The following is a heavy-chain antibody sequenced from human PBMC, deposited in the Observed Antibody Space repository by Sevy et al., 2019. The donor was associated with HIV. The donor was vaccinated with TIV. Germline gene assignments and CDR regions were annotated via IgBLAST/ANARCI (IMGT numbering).Heavy chain of an antibody. CDR1: GYTFINYY. Sequence: ASVKVSCKASGYTFINYYMFWVRQAPGQGLEWMGRINPNTGGTKYAQKFQGRVSRTRDTSISTANMELSRLRSDDTAVYYCARGYGGGDCDPHWLDHWGQGTLVTVSS. CDR3: ARGYGGGDCDPHWLDH. D-gene: IGHD2-21*01. J-gene: IGHJ5*02. V-gene: IGHV1-2*06. CDR2: INPNTGGT.